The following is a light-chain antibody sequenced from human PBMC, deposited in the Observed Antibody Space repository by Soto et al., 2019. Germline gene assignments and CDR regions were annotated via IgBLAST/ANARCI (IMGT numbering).Light chain of an antibody. V-gene: IGLV3-21*02. J-gene: IGLJ2*01. Sequence: SYELPQPPSVSVAPGQTARTTCGGNNIGSKSVHWYQQKPGQAPVLVVYDDSDRPSGIPERFSGSNSGNTATLTISRVEAGDEADYDCQVWDSSSDNVVVGGGSELTV. CDR2: DDS. CDR1: NIGSKS. CDR3: QVWDSSSDNVV.